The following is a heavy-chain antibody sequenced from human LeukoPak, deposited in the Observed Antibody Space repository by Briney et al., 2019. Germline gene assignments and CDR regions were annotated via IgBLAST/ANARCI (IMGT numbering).Heavy chain of an antibody. CDR3: ARDKMAGAVTGSFFDY. J-gene: IGHJ4*02. Sequence: GGSLRLSCAASGFTFSSYAMHWVRQAPGKGLEWVASIKQDGSENYYVDSVKGRFTISRDNAKNSLCLQMNSLRVEDTAVYYCARDKMAGAVTGSFFDYWGQGTLVTVSS. CDR1: GFTFSSYA. D-gene: IGHD6-19*01. V-gene: IGHV3-7*03. CDR2: IKQDGSEN.